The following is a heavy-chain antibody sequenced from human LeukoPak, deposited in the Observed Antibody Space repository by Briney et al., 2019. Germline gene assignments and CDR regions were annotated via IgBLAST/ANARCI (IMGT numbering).Heavy chain of an antibody. V-gene: IGHV1-46*01. CDR2: INPGGGST. CDR1: GYTFTNHY. Sequence: GASVKVSCKASGYTFTNHYMHWVRQAPGQGLEWMGIINPGGGSTSYPQKFQGRVTMTTDTSTSTAYMELRSLRSDDTAVYYCARDGVEIFGVVIPNDAFDIWGQGTMVTVSS. J-gene: IGHJ3*02. D-gene: IGHD3-3*01. CDR3: ARDGVEIFGVVIPNDAFDI.